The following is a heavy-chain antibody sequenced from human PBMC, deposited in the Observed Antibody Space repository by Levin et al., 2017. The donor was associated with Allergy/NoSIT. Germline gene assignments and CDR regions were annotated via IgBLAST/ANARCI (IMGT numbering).Heavy chain of an antibody. V-gene: IGHV4-61*01. CDR3: AREPNAFDI. CDR1: GGSVRSGSYY. Sequence: SQTLSLTCPVSGGSVRSGSYYWSWIRQPPGKGLEWIGYIYYSGSINHNPSLKSRVTMSVDTSNNQFSLKLGSVTAAGTGVYYCAREPNAFDIWGQGTMVTVSS. J-gene: IGHJ3*02. CDR2: IYYSGSI.